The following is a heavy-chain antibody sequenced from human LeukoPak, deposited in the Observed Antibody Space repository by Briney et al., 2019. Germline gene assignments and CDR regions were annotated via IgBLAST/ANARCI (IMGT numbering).Heavy chain of an antibody. CDR2: IYYSGST. CDR3: ARLDRVLIARGLYNWFDP. V-gene: IGHV4-30-4*08. J-gene: IGHJ5*02. D-gene: IGHD3-10*01. CDR1: GGSISSGDYY. Sequence: PSQTLSLTCTVSGGSISSGDYYWSWIRQPPGKGLEWIGCIYYSGSTYYNPSLKSRVTISVDTSKNQFSLKLSSVTAADTAVYYCARLDRVLIARGLYNWFDPWGQGTLVTVSS.